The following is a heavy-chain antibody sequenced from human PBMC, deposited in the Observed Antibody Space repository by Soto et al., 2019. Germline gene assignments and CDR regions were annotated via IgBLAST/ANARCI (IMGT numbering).Heavy chain of an antibody. CDR1: GFTFSSYG. Sequence: GGSLRLSCAASGFTFSSYGMHWVRQAPGKGLEWVAVISYDGSNKYYADSVKGRFTISRDNSKNTLYLQMNSLRAEDTAVYYCANKLDDAFDIWGQGTMVTVSS. CDR2: ISYDGSNK. CDR3: ANKLDDAFDI. J-gene: IGHJ3*02. V-gene: IGHV3-30*18.